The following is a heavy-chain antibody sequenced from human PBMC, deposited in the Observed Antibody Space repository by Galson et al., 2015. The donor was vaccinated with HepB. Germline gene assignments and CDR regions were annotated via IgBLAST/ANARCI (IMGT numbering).Heavy chain of an antibody. CDR1: GFTFSNAW. J-gene: IGHJ5*02. CDR2: IKSKTDGGTT. CDR3: TTDTDYGDYYWFDP. D-gene: IGHD4-17*01. Sequence: SLRLSCAASGFTFSNAWMSWVRQAPGKGLEWVGRIKSKTDGGTTDYAAPVKGRFTISRDDSKTTLYLQMNSLKTEDTAVYYCTTDTDYGDYYWFDPWGQGTLVTVSS. V-gene: IGHV3-15*01.